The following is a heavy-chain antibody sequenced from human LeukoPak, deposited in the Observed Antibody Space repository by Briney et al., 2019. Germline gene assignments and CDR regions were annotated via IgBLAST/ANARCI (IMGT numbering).Heavy chain of an antibody. V-gene: IGHV1-2*02. J-gene: IGHJ4*02. CDR2: INPNGGGT. CDR3: ARVSSSGDYYDN. Sequence: GASVKFSCKASGYTFTGYYMHWVRQAPGQGLEWMGWINPNGGGTNYAQKFQGRVTMTTDTSISTAYMELGGLRYDGTAVYYCARVSSSGDYYDNWGQGTLVTVSS. D-gene: IGHD3-10*01. CDR1: GYTFTGYY.